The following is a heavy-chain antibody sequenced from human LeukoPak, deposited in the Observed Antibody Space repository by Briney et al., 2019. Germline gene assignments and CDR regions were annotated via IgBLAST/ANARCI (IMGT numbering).Heavy chain of an antibody. CDR1: GGSISNDY. CDR2: IYYSGST. D-gene: IGHD2-15*01. J-gene: IGHJ4*02. Sequence: SETLSLTCTVSGGSISNDYWSWIRQPPGKGLEWIGYIYYSGSTNYNPSLKSRVTISIDTSKNQFSLNLRSVTAADTAVYYCARGQISGGSCYGVWGQGTLVTVSS. CDR3: ARGQISGGSCYGV. V-gene: IGHV4-59*01.